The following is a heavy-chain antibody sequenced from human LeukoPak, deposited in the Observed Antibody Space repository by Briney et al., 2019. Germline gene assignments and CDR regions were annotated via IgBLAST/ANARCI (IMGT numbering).Heavy chain of an antibody. J-gene: IGHJ5*02. Sequence: SETLSLTCGVSGGFITQTNYWTWVRQPPGKGLEWIGEVNLQGSTNYNPSLMGRVTISVDTSKNQFSLRLSSVTAADTAVYYCARRSPYNYGSGSYRGTGGFDPWGQGTLVTVSS. D-gene: IGHD3-10*01. CDR3: ARRSPYNYGSGSYRGTGGFDP. CDR2: VNLQGST. V-gene: IGHV4-4*02. CDR1: GGFITQTNY.